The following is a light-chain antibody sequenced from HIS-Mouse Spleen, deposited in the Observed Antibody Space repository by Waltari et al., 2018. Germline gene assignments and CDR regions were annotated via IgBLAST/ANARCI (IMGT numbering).Light chain of an antibody. J-gene: IGLJ3*02. CDR2: EGS. CDR3: CSYAGSSTNWV. Sequence: QSALTQPASVSGSPGQSISISCTVTSSDVGSYTLVSWYQQHPGKAPKLMIYEGSKRPSGVSNRFSGSKSGNTASLTISGLQAEDEADYYCCSYAGSSTNWVFGGGTKLTVL. V-gene: IGLV2-23*01. CDR1: SSDVGSYTL.